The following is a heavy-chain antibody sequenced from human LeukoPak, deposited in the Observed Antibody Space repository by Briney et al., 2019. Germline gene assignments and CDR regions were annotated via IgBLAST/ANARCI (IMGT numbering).Heavy chain of an antibody. CDR1: GFTFSSYG. CDR2: IKQDGSEK. Sequence: PGGSLRLSCAASGFTFSSYGMSWVRQAPGKGLEWVANIKQDGSEKYYVDSVKGRVTISRDNAKNSLYLQMNSLRAEDTAVYYCAREGGERLTHDAFDIWGQGTMVTVSS. V-gene: IGHV3-7*01. J-gene: IGHJ3*02. CDR3: AREGGERLTHDAFDI. D-gene: IGHD1-26*01.